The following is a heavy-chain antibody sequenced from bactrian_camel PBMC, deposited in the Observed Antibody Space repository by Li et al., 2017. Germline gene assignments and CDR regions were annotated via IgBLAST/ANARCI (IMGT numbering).Heavy chain of an antibody. CDR2: IDSDTVTT. V-gene: IGHV3S42*01. CDR1: GSIKRGSLC. Sequence: DVQLVESGGGSVQAGGPLRLFCTVNGSIKRGSLCMGWFRQVPGKEREGVAAIDSDTVTTRYADSVKGRFTFSRDNTKNTLYLQIDNLQPEDTANYYCAPGLCKLDSVPSYARGAEGYWGLHTQVTVS. D-gene: IGHD1*01. CDR3: APGLCKLDSVPSYARGAEGY. J-gene: IGHJ6*01.